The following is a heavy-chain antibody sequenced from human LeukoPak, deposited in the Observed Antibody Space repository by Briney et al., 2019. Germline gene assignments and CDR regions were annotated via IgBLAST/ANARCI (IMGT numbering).Heavy chain of an antibody. CDR2: IWYDGSNK. Sequence: GRSLRLSCAASGFTFSSYGMHWVRQAPGKGLEWVADIWYDGSNKYYADSVKGRFTISRDNSENTLYLQMNSMRAEDSAGYYCARGMTMVTTPYVGFWGQGNLVTVSS. V-gene: IGHV3-33*01. D-gene: IGHD4-17*01. CDR1: GFTFSSYG. CDR3: ARGMTMVTTPYVGF. J-gene: IGHJ4*02.